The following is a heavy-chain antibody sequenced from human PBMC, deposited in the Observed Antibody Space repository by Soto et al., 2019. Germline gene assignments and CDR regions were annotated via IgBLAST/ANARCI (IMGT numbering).Heavy chain of an antibody. CDR3: ARGDEMTAVTIFEY. V-gene: IGHV1-69*01. D-gene: IGHD4-17*01. Sequence: QVQLEQSGPEVQRPGTSVKVSCKASGGAFGRYSVSWVRQAPGQGLEWIGGVIPAFNTSNYSLKFQGRVAIFADLSTSTVFMELRSLRSEDTALYYCARGDEMTAVTIFEYWGQGTLVTVSS. CDR2: VIPAFNTS. CDR1: GGAFGRYS. J-gene: IGHJ4*02.